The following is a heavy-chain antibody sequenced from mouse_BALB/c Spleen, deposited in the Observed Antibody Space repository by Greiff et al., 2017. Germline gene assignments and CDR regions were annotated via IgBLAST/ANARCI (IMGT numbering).Heavy chain of an antibody. CDR2: IRNKANGYTT. D-gene: IGHD2-3*01. Sequence: EVQVVESGGGLVQPGGSLRLSCATSGFTFTDYYMSWVRQPPGKALEWLGFIRNKANGYTTEYSASVKGRFTISRDNSQSILYLQMNTLRAEDSATYYCARDMGYSDYWGQGTTLTVSS. V-gene: IGHV7-3*02. J-gene: IGHJ2*01. CDR3: ARDMGYSDY. CDR1: GFTFTDYY.